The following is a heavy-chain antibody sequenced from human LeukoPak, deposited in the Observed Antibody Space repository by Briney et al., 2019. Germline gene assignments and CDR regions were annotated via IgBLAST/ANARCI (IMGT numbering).Heavy chain of an antibody. D-gene: IGHD2-2*01. V-gene: IGHV1-46*01. Sequence: GASVKVSFKACGYTFTIYYMHWVRQAPGQGLEWMGIINSSGGSTSYAQKFQGRVTMTRDTSTSTVYMELSSLRSEDTAVYYCARDRGYCSSTSCYSYYYYGMDVWGKGTTVTVSS. CDR1: GYTFTIYY. CDR2: INSSGGST. CDR3: ARDRGYCSSTSCYSYYYYGMDV. J-gene: IGHJ6*04.